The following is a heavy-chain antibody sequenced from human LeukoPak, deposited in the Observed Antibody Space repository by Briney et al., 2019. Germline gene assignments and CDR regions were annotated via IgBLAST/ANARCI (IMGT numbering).Heavy chain of an antibody. Sequence: PSETLSLTCAVYGGSFSGYYWSWIRQPPGKGLEWIGEINHSGSTYYNPSLKSRVTISVDTSKNQFSLKLSSVTAADTAVYYCARDPVSDYGDPYGMDVWGQGTTVTVSS. CDR3: ARDPVSDYGDPYGMDV. CDR1: GGSFSGYY. CDR2: INHSGST. D-gene: IGHD4-17*01. J-gene: IGHJ6*02. V-gene: IGHV4-34*09.